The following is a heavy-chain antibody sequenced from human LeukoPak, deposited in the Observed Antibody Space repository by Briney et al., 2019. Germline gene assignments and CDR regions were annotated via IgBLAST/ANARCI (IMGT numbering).Heavy chain of an antibody. CDR1: GFTFSSYG. D-gene: IGHD4-17*01. J-gene: IGHJ4*02. CDR3: ARDAGGDYYFAY. Sequence: GGSLRLSCAASGFTFSSYGMHWVRQAPGKGLEWVAVIWYDGSNKYYADSVKGRFTISRDNSKNTLYLQMNSLRREDTAVYYCARDAGGDYYFAYWGQGTLVTVSS. CDR2: IWYDGSNK. V-gene: IGHV3-33*01.